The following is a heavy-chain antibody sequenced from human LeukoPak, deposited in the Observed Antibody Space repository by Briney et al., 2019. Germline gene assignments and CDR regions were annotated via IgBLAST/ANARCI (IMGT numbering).Heavy chain of an antibody. CDR3: ARDSSGFPSKH. Sequence: SLRLSCAASGFTFDDYAIHWVRQAPGKGLEWVSGISWNSGSIGYADSVKGRFTISRDNAKNSLYLQMNSLRAEDMALYYCARDSSGFPSKHWGQGTLVTVSS. V-gene: IGHV3-9*03. J-gene: IGHJ1*01. CDR1: GFTFDDYA. D-gene: IGHD5-12*01. CDR2: ISWNSGSI.